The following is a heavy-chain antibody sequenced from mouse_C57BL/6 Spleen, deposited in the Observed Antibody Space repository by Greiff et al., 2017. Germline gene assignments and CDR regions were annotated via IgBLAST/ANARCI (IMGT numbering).Heavy chain of an antibody. J-gene: IGHJ2*01. D-gene: IGHD1-1*01. Sequence: EVHLVESGPVLVKPGASVKMSCKASGYTFTDYYMNWVKQSHGKSLEWIGVINPYNGGTSYNQKFKGKATLTVDKSSSTAYMELNSLTSEDSAVYYCARCLDYYGSSYDYWGQGTTLTVSS. CDR1: GYTFTDYY. V-gene: IGHV1-19*01. CDR2: INPYNGGT. CDR3: ARCLDYYGSSYDY.